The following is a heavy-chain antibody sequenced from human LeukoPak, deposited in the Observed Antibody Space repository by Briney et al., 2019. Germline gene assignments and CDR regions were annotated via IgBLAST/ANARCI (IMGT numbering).Heavy chain of an antibody. CDR2: IYSGGST. D-gene: IGHD2-15*01. V-gene: IGHV3-66*02. CDR3: ASSAGYCSGGSCAGGMDV. CDR1: GFTVSSNY. J-gene: IGHJ6*02. Sequence: GGSLRLSCAASGFTVSSNYMSWVRQAPGKGLEWVSVIYSGGSTYYADSVKGRFTTSRDNSKNTLYLQMNSLSAEDTAVYYCASSAGYCSGGSCAGGMDVWGQGTTVTVSS.